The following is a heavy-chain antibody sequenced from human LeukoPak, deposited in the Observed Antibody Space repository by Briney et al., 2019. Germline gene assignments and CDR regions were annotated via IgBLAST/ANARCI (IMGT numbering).Heavy chain of an antibody. CDR2: IYTSGST. CDR1: GGSISSGSYY. D-gene: IGHD3-10*01. V-gene: IGHV4-61*02. J-gene: IGHJ4*02. CDR3: AGSYYNDDY. Sequence: PSETLSLTCTVSGGSISSGSYYWSWIRQPAGKGLEWIGRIYTSGSTNYNPSLKSRVTISVDTSKNQFSLKLSSVTAADTAVYYCAGSYYNDDYWGQGTLVTVSS.